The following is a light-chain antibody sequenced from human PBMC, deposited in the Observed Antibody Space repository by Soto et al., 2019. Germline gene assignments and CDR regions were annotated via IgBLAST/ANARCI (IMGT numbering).Light chain of an antibody. Sequence: EIVMTQSPATLSVSPGERATLSCRASQSVSSNLAWYQQKPGQAPRLLIYGASTRATGIPARFSGSGSGTEFTLTISSRQSEDFAVYYCQHYNNLPRTFGQGTKVEIK. V-gene: IGKV3-15*01. J-gene: IGKJ1*01. CDR1: QSVSSN. CDR3: QHYNNLPRT. CDR2: GAS.